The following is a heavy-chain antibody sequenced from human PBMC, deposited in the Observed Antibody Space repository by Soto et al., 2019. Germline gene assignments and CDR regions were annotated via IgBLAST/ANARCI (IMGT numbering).Heavy chain of an antibody. D-gene: IGHD1-26*01. V-gene: IGHV4-30-4*01. Sequence: QVRLRESGPGLVKPSQTLSLTCTVSGGSISSGDYYWSLLRQPPLKALEWIGYIYYSGSTYYNPSLKSRVTISVDTSKNQFSLKLRSVTAADTAVYYCASLKLGDSPCDTWGQGTLVTVSS. CDR3: ASLKLGDSPCDT. J-gene: IGHJ5*02. CDR2: IYYSGST. CDR1: GGSISSGDYY.